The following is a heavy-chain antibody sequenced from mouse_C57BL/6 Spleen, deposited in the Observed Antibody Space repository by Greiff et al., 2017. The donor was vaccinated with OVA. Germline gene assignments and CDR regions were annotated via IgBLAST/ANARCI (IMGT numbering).Heavy chain of an antibody. CDR3: ARCPYSNYFVY. CDR1: GYTFTDYY. J-gene: IGHJ2*01. Sequence: EVQLQQSGPELVKPGASVKISCKASGYTFTDYYMNWVKQSHGKSLEWIGDINPNNGGTSYNQKFKGKATMTVDKSSSTAYLELRSLTSEDSSVYFCARCPYSNYFVYWGRGTTLSVSS. D-gene: IGHD2-5*01. CDR2: INPNNGGT. V-gene: IGHV1-26*01.